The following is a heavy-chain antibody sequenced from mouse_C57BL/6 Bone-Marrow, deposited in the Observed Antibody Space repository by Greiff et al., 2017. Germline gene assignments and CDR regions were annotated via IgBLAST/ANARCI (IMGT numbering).Heavy chain of an antibody. Sequence: VQLKQPGAELVMPGASVKLSCKASGYTFTSYWMHWVKQRPGQGLEWIGEIDPSDSYTNYNQKFKGKSTLTVDKSSSTDYMQLSSLTSEDSAVYYCAREETGTNFDYWGQGTTLTVSS. J-gene: IGHJ2*01. CDR3: AREETGTNFDY. D-gene: IGHD4-1*01. CDR2: IDPSDSYT. CDR1: GYTFTSYW. V-gene: IGHV1-69*01.